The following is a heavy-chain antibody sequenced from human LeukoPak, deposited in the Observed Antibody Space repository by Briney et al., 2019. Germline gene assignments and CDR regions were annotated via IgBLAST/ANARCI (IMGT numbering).Heavy chain of an antibody. CDR3: ARDLGMTDGDYVSYFDY. Sequence: GGSLRLSCAASGFTFRTYRMHWVRHAPGKGLGWVARIKGDGSSTTYADSVKGRFTISRDNAKNSLYLQMNSLRAEDTAVYYCARDLGMTDGDYVSYFDYWGQGTLVTVSS. D-gene: IGHD4-17*01. J-gene: IGHJ4*02. CDR1: GFTFRTYR. V-gene: IGHV3-74*01. CDR2: IKGDGSST.